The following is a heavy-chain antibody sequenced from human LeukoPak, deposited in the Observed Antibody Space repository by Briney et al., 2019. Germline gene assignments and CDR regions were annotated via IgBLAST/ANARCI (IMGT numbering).Heavy chain of an antibody. J-gene: IGHJ4*02. CDR1: GFTFSNAW. Sequence: PGGSLRLSCAASGFTFSNAWMSWVRQAPGMGLEWVGRTKSRTDGGTTDYAAPVKGRFTISRDDSKNTVYLQMNSLKTEDTAVYYCTTDGSYSSGWYFDYWGQGTLVTASS. V-gene: IGHV3-15*01. CDR3: TTDGSYSSGWYFDY. D-gene: IGHD6-19*01. CDR2: TKSRTDGGTT.